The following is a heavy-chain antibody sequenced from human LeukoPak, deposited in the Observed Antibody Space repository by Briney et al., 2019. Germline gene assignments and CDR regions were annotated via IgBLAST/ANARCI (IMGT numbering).Heavy chain of an antibody. CDR3: ARNYDILTGYYRDMDV. J-gene: IGHJ6*03. CDR1: GFTFSSYS. CDR2: ISSSSSTI. V-gene: IGHV3-48*01. Sequence: PGGSLRLSCAASGFTFSSYSMNWVRQAPGKGLEWVSYISSSSSTIYYADSVKGRFTISRDNAKNSLYLQMNSLRAEDTAVYYCARNYDILTGYYRDMDVWGKGTTVIVSS. D-gene: IGHD3-9*01.